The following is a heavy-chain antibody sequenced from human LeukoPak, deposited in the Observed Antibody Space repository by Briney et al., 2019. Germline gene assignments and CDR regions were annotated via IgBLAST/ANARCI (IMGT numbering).Heavy chain of an antibody. J-gene: IGHJ4*02. V-gene: IGHV4-61*01. CDR1: GGSFSSGSYY. D-gene: IGHD6-13*01. CDR2: IYYSGST. Sequence: AETLSLTCTVSGGSFSSGSYYWSWIRQPPGKGLEWISYIYYSGSTNYNPSLKSRATISVNTSKNQFSLKLSSVTAADTAVYYCASEGYSSRWTHTFDYWGQGTLVTVSS. CDR3: ASEGYSSRWTHTFDY.